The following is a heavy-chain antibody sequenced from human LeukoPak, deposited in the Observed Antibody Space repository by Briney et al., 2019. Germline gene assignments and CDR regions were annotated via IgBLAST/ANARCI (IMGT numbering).Heavy chain of an antibody. V-gene: IGHV1-2*02. Sequence: ASVKVSCKASGYTFTGYYMHWVRQATGQGLEWMGWINPNSGGTNYAQKFQGRVTMTRDTSISTAYMELSRLRSDDTAEYYCARDQVVGGSFGYWGQGTLVTVSS. D-gene: IGHD3-16*01. J-gene: IGHJ4*02. CDR2: INPNSGGT. CDR3: ARDQVVGGSFGY. CDR1: GYTFTGYY.